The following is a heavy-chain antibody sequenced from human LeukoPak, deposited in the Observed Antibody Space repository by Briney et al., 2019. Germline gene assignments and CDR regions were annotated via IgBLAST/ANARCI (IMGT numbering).Heavy chain of an antibody. V-gene: IGHV1-8*02. CDR3: FRGVGATWVNAFDI. Sequence: ASVKVSCKASGYTFTGYYMHWVRQAPGQGLEWMGWINPNSGNTGYAQKFQGRVTMTRNTSISTAYMELSSLRSEDTAVYYCFRGVGATWVNAFDIWGQGTMVTVSS. CDR1: GYTFTGYY. D-gene: IGHD1-26*01. CDR2: INPNSGNT. J-gene: IGHJ3*02.